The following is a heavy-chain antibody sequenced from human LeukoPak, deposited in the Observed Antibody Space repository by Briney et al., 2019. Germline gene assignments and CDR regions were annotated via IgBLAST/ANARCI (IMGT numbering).Heavy chain of an antibody. J-gene: IGHJ4*02. CDR2: IYYSGST. V-gene: IGHV4-59*01. CDR3: ARGRTFDN. Sequence: SETLSLTCTVSGGSISSYYWTWIRQPPGKGLEWIGYIYYSGSTKYNPSLKSRVTMSVDTSKNRFSLRLSSVTAADTAVYYCARGRTFDNWGQGTLVTVSS. CDR1: GGSISSYY.